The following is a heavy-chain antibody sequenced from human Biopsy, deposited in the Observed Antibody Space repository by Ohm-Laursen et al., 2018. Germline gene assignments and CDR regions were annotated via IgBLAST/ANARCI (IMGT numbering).Heavy chain of an antibody. V-gene: IGHV1-24*01. J-gene: IGHJ4*02. D-gene: IGHD1-20*01. CDR3: AGDINNWNVNY. CDR1: EYTLTDLS. Sequence: SSVKVSCKVSEYTLTDLSMHWVRQAPGKGLEWMGGFAPENGKTIYAQKFQGRVTMTEDTSTDTAYMELSNLRSEDTAVYYCAGDINNWNVNYWGQGTLVIVSS. CDR2: FAPENGKT.